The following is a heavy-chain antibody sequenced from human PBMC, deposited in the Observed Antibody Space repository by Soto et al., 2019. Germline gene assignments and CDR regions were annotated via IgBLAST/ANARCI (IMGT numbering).Heavy chain of an antibody. D-gene: IGHD6-19*01. Sequence: PGGSLRLSCAASGFTFSSYGRHWVRQAPGKGLEWVAVISYDGSNKYYADSVKGRFTISRDNSKNTLYLQMNSLRAEDTAVYYWAKDYFVRGWYSHDAFDIWGQGTIVTVSS. V-gene: IGHV3-30*18. CDR3: AKDYFVRGWYSHDAFDI. CDR2: ISYDGSNK. J-gene: IGHJ3*02. CDR1: GFTFSSYG.